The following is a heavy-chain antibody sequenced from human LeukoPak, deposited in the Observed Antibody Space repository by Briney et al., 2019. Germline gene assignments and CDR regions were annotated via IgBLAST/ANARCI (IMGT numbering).Heavy chain of an antibody. D-gene: IGHD6-6*01. Sequence: PSETLSLTCAVSGGSISSSNWWGWVRQPPGKGLEWIGEIYHSGSTYYNPSLKSRVTISVDTSKNQFSLKLSSVTAADTAVYYCASSSSYYYGMDVWGQGTTVTVSS. J-gene: IGHJ6*02. CDR1: GGSISSSNW. CDR2: IYHSGST. V-gene: IGHV4-4*02. CDR3: ASSSSYYYGMDV.